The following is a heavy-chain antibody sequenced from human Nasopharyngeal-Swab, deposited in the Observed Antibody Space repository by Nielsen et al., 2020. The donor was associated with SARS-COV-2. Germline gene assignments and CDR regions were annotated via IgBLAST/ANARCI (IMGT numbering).Heavy chain of an antibody. CDR3: ARDLKPSIAARPDFDY. J-gene: IGHJ4*02. D-gene: IGHD6-6*01. Sequence: ASVKVSCKVSGYTLTELSMHWVRQAPGKGLEWMGGFDPEDGETIYAQKFQGRVTMTRDTSTSTVYMELSSLRSEDTAVYYCARDLKPSIAARPDFDYWGQGTLVTVSS. V-gene: IGHV1-24*01. CDR1: GYTLTELS. CDR2: FDPEDGET.